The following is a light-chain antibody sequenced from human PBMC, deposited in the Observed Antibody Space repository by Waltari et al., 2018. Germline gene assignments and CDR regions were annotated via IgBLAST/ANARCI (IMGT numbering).Light chain of an antibody. Sequence: DIVMTQSPDSLPVALGERATCNCKSRQSVLYNTDNKNYLAWYQQKPGQSPKLLIYWASTRESGVPDRFSGSGSGTDFTLTISGLQADDAAIYFCQQYYDIPVTFGQGTRLEIK. J-gene: IGKJ2*01. CDR3: QQYYDIPVT. CDR1: QSVLYNTDNKNY. CDR2: WAS. V-gene: IGKV4-1*01.